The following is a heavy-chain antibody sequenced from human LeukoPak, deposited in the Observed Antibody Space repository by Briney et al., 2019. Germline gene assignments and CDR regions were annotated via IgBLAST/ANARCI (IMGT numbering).Heavy chain of an antibody. CDR3: ACSTIFQYY. V-gene: IGHV4-61*02. CDR2: IYTSGST. J-gene: IGHJ4*01. D-gene: IGHD3-3*01. Sequence: SETLSLTCTVSGGSISSGSYYWSWIRQPAGKGLEWIGRIYTSGSTNYNPSLKSRVTISVDTSKNQFSLKLSSVTAADTAVYYCACSTIFQYYWGHGTLVTVSS. CDR1: GGSISSGSYY.